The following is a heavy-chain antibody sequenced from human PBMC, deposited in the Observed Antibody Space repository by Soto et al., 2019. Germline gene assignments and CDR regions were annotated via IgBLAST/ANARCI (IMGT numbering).Heavy chain of an antibody. V-gene: IGHV3-23*01. CDR3: AKYPFIAAAGTAPFDY. CDR2: ISGSGGST. J-gene: IGHJ4*02. D-gene: IGHD6-13*01. Sequence: GGSLRLSCAASGFTFSSYAMSWVRQAPGKGLEWVSAISGSGGSTYYADSVKGRFTISRDNSKNTLYLQMNSLRAEDTAVYYCAKYPFIAAAGTAPFDYWGQGTLVTVSS. CDR1: GFTFSSYA.